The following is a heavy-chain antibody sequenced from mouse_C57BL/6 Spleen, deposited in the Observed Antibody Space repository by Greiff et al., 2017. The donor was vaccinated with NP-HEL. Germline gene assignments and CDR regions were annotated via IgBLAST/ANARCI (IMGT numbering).Heavy chain of an antibody. CDR1: GFTFSSYG. J-gene: IGHJ1*03. CDR2: ISSGGSYT. CDR3: ARHYGSSSYWYFDV. D-gene: IGHD1-1*01. Sequence: EVNVVESGGDLVKPGGSLKLSCAASGFTFSSYGMSWVRQTPDKRLEWVATISSGGSYTYYPDSVKGRFTISRDNAKNTLYLQMSSLKSEDTAMYYCARHYGSSSYWYFDVWGTGTTVTVSS. V-gene: IGHV5-6*01.